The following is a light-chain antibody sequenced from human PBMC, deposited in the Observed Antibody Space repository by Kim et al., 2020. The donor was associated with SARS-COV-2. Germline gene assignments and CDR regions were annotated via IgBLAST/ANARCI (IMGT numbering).Light chain of an antibody. CDR2: SAS. Sequence: DILMTQSPSSLSASVGDRVTITCRASQSITTYLAWYQQKPGKVPKLLIYSASRLPSGVPSRFSGSGSGTDFTLTISSLQPEDFSTYYCQQSNSIPFTFGPGTKVDIK. CDR3: QQSNSIPFT. CDR1: QSITTY. V-gene: IGKV1-39*01. J-gene: IGKJ3*01.